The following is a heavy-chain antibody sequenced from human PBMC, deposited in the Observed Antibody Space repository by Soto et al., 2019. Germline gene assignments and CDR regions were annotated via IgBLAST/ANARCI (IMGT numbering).Heavy chain of an antibody. J-gene: IGHJ4*02. Sequence: QITLKESGPTLVKPTQTLTLTCTFSGFSLNTRGVGVGWIRQPPGKALEWLALISWDGEKRYSPSLKSRLTITNDTSENQVVLTMTNMDPVDTATYYCAPRRGDLLTGHYYFDYWGQGTLVTVSS. V-gene: IGHV2-5*02. CDR2: ISWDGEK. CDR1: GFSLNTRGVG. D-gene: IGHD3-9*01. CDR3: APRRGDLLTGHYYFDY.